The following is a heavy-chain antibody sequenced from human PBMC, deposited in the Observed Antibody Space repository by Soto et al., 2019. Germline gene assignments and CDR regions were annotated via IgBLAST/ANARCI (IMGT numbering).Heavy chain of an antibody. CDR1: GFTFSSYS. CDR3: ARDRSGGSCHLDY. J-gene: IGHJ4*02. Sequence: PGGSLRLSCAASGFTFSSYSMKWVRQAPGKGLEWVSSISSSSSYIYYADSVKGRFTISRDNAKNSLYLQMNSLRAEDTAVYYCARDRSGGSCHLDYWGQGTLVTAPQ. V-gene: IGHV3-21*01. CDR2: ISSSSSYI. D-gene: IGHD2-15*01.